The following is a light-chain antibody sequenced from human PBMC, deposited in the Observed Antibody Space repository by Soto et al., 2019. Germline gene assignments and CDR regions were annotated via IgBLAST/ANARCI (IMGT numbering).Light chain of an antibody. V-gene: IGKV1-9*01. J-gene: IGKJ2*02. Sequence: IQLTQSPSSLSPSVGGRVTITCRASQGISRYLAWFQQRPGKAPKLLIYSASTLQTGVPSRFSGSGSGTDFTLTISGLQPEDSATYYCQQLHTYPRTFGQGTKLEIK. CDR2: SAS. CDR1: QGISRY. CDR3: QQLHTYPRT.